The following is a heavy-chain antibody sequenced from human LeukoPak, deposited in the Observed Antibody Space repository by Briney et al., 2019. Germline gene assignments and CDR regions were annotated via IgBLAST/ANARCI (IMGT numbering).Heavy chain of an antibody. J-gene: IGHJ4*02. CDR2: ISGSGGST. D-gene: IGHD3-22*01. CDR3: AKLTTSSGYYYGIDY. Sequence: GGTLRLSCAASGFTFSSYGMSWVRQAPGKGLEWVSAISGSGGSTYYADSVKGRFTISRDNSKNTLYLQMNSLRAEDTAVYYCAKLTTSSGYYYGIDYWGQGTLVTVSS. CDR1: GFTFSSYG. V-gene: IGHV3-23*01.